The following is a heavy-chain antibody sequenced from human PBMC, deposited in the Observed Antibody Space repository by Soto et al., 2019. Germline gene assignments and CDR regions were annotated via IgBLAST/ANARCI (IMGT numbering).Heavy chain of an antibody. CDR3: ARGVDSWSGYLF. Sequence: SETLSLTCALYGGSFDGYYWSWIRQPPGKGREWIGEIHHSGSTKYNPSLKSRVSLSVDTSTKQFSLKMTSMTAADRGVYYCARGVDSWSGYLFWGQGTPVTV. D-gene: IGHD3-3*01. CDR1: GGSFDGYY. CDR2: IHHSGST. J-gene: IGHJ4*02. V-gene: IGHV4-34*01.